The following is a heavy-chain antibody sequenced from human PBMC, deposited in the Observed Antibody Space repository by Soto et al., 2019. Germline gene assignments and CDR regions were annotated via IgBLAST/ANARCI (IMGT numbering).Heavy chain of an antibody. CDR1: GGSISSGDYY. D-gene: IGHD6-6*01. CDR2: IYYSGST. J-gene: IGHJ4*02. CDR3: ARTVVSSSEFFDY. Sequence: SETLSLICTVSGGSISSGDYYWSWIRQPPGKGLEWIGYIYYSGSTYYNPSLKSRVTISVDTSKNQFSLKLSSVTAADTAVYYCARTVVSSSEFFDYWGQGTLVTVSS. V-gene: IGHV4-30-4*01.